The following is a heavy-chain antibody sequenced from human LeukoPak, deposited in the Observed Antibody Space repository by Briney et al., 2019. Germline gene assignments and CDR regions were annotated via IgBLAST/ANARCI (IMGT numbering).Heavy chain of an antibody. Sequence: SETLSLTCTVSGGSISSSSYYWGWIRQPPGKGLEWIGSMSYSGSTYYNPSLKSRVTISVDTSKNQFSLKLSSVTAADTAVYYCARPGRGYSSGWYFDYWGQGTLVTVSS. CDR3: ARPGRGYSSGWYFDY. D-gene: IGHD6-19*01. J-gene: IGHJ4*02. CDR1: GGSISSSSYY. V-gene: IGHV4-39*01. CDR2: MSYSGST.